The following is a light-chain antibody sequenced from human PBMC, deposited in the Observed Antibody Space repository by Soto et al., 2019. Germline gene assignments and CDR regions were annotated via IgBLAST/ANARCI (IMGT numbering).Light chain of an antibody. CDR1: QSISSY. J-gene: IGKJ1*01. CDR2: AAS. Sequence: DIQMTQSPSSLSASVGDRVTITCRASQSISSYLNWYQQKPGKAPKLLIYAASSLQSGVTSRFSGSGSGTDFTLTISSLQPEDVATYYCQQSYSTPWTFGQGTKVDIK. V-gene: IGKV1-39*01. CDR3: QQSYSTPWT.